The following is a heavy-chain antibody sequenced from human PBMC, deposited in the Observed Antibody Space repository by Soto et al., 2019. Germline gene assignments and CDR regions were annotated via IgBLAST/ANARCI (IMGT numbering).Heavy chain of an antibody. CDR2: TYYRSNWYT. CDR3: ARLIGNSWLDS. V-gene: IGHV6-1*01. J-gene: IGHJ5*01. CDR1: GDSVSTNSAT. D-gene: IGHD2-8*01. Sequence: PSQTLSLTCAISGDSVSTNSATWDWIRQSPSRGLEWLGRTYYRSNWYTDYAVSVKGRITISPDTSNNKISLQLNTVTPDVTAVYYCARLIGNSWLDSWGQGTLVTVSS.